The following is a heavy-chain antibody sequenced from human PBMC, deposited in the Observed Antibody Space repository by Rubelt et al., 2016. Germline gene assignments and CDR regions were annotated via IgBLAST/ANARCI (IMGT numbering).Heavy chain of an antibody. CDR1: GGSFSGFY. CDR2: IHHSGRT. D-gene: IGHD2-15*01. V-gene: IGHV4-34*01. CDR3: ARASSQFGVLAASCIDI. Sequence: QVQLQQWGAGLLKPSETLSLTCAVYGGSFSGFYWSWIRQPPGKGLEWIGEIHHSGRTNYNPSLKSRVTISVDTSKNQLSLKLNFVTAADTAVYYCARASSQFGVLAASCIDIWGQGTLVTVSS. J-gene: IGHJ3*02.